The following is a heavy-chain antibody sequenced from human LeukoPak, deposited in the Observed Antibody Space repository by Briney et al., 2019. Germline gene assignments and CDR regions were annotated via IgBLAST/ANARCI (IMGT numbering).Heavy chain of an antibody. CDR1: GYSISSGYF. J-gene: IGHJ4*02. V-gene: IGHV4-38-2*02. CDR2: IYHSGST. D-gene: IGHD5-12*01. CDR3: ARDRSGYDYGHFDY. Sequence: SETLSLTCTVSGYSISSGYFWGWIRQPPGKGLEWIGSIYHSGSTYYNPSLKSRVTISVDTSKDQFSLKLSSVTAADTAVYYCARDRSGYDYGHFDYWGQGTLVTVSS.